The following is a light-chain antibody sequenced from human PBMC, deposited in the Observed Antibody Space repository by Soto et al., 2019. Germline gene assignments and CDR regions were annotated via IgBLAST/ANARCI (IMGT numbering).Light chain of an antibody. V-gene: IGKV3-11*01. CDR1: QSVGSY. J-gene: IGKJ4*01. CDR3: QQRSNWPSLT. CDR2: DAS. Sequence: EIVLIQSPATLSLSPGERATLSCRASQSVGSYLAWYQHKPGQAPRLLISDASNMATGIPARFSRSGSETDFTLTISSLEPEDSAVYYCQQRSNWPSLTFGGGTKVEIK.